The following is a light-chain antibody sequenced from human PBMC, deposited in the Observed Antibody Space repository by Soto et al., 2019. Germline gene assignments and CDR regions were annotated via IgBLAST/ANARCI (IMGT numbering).Light chain of an antibody. CDR3: QKYNSAPTWT. Sequence: DIPMTQSPSSLSASVGDRVTITCRASQGTSNYLAWYQQKPGKVPKLLIYAASTLQSGVPSRFRGSGSGTYFTLTINRLQPEDVATYYCQKYNSAPTWTFGQGTKVEIK. J-gene: IGKJ1*01. CDR2: AAS. CDR1: QGTSNY. V-gene: IGKV1-27*01.